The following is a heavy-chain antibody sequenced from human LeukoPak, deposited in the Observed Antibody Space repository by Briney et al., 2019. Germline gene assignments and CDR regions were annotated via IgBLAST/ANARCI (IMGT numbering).Heavy chain of an antibody. J-gene: IGHJ4*02. D-gene: IGHD6-6*01. V-gene: IGHV1-2*02. Sequence: ASVKVSCKASGYTFTGYYMHWVRQAPGQGLEWIGWINTISGGTNYAQKFQGRVTMTRDTSISTAYMELSRLRSDDTAVYYCARWGSSSTFDYWGQGTLVTVSS. CDR1: GYTFTGYY. CDR2: INTISGGT. CDR3: ARWGSSSTFDY.